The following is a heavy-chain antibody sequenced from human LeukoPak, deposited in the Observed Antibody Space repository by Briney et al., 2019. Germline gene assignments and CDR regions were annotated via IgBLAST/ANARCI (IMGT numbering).Heavy chain of an antibody. D-gene: IGHD1-26*01. V-gene: IGHV3-30*02. Sequence: AGGSLRLSCAASGFTFSNYGMHWVRQAPGKGLEWVAFIRYDGTNKYYADSVKGRFTISRDNSKKTLYMQMNSLRVEDTAVYYCARHSGTYPDWGQGTLVTVSS. CDR2: IRYDGTNK. J-gene: IGHJ4*02. CDR3: ARHSGTYPD. CDR1: GFTFSNYG.